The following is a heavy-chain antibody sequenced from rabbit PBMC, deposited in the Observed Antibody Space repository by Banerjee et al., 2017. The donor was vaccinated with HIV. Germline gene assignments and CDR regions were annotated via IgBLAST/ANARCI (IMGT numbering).Heavy chain of an antibody. J-gene: IGHJ2*01. D-gene: IGHD6-1*01. Sequence: QEQLEESGGDLVKPGASLTLTCTASGIDFSSYYYMCWVRQAPGKGLEWIGCILSGSGSTYYASWAKGRFTISKTSSTTVTLQMTSLTAADTATYFCARDGVYDGYGYATSVFDPWGQGTLVTVS. CDR3: ARDGVYDGYGYATSVFDP. CDR1: GIDFSSYYY. V-gene: IGHV1S45*01. CDR2: ILSGSGST.